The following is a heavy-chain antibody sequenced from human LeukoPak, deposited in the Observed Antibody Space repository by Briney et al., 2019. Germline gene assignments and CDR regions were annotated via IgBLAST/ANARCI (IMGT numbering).Heavy chain of an antibody. J-gene: IGHJ5*02. CDR2: ISYDGSNK. CDR1: GFTFSSYA. V-gene: IGHV3-30-3*01. CDR3: ARDSGIAAAGGWFDP. D-gene: IGHD6-13*01. Sequence: GGSLRLSCATSGFTFSSYAMHWVRQAPGKGLEGVAVISYDGSNKYYADSVKGRFTISRDNSKNTLYLQMNSLRAEDTAVYYCARDSGIAAAGGWFDPWGQGTLVTVSS.